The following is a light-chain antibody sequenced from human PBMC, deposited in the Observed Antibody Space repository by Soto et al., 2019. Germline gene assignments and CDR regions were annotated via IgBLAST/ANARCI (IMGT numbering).Light chain of an antibody. CDR3: QQRSNWPLT. Sequence: EIVLTQSPATLSLSPGERATLSCRASQSVSSYLAWYQQKPCQAPRLLIYDASNRATGIPARFSGSGSGTDFTPTISSLEPEDWAVYYCQQRSNWPLTFGGGTKVEIK. CDR1: QSVSSY. J-gene: IGKJ4*01. V-gene: IGKV3-11*01. CDR2: DAS.